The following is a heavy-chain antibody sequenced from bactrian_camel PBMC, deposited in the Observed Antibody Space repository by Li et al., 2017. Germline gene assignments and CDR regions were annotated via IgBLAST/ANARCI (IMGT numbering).Heavy chain of an antibody. CDR1: GFTFSSSW. CDR2: INGGGGTT. CDR3: AVYTPAFRGPGNYVCASGFQPGRKKD. V-gene: IGHV3S1*01. Sequence: VQLVESGGNLVQPGGSVRLSCQASGFTFSSSWMFWVRQAPGKGLEWVSSINGGGGTTYSADSLKGRFTMSRDNAKNTLYLQINSLKPDDTAVYYCAVYTPAFRGPGNYVCASGFQPGRKKDWGQGTQVTVS. D-gene: IGHD1*01. J-gene: IGHJ4*01.